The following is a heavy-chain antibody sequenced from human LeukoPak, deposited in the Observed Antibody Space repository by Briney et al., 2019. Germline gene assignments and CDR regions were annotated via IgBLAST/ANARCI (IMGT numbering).Heavy chain of an antibody. CDR3: ATGASGSWDF. J-gene: IGHJ4*02. CDR1: GFTFSRSW. CDR2: ISPDGSTK. V-gene: IGHV3-7*03. D-gene: IGHD6-13*01. Sequence: PGGSLRLSCAASGFTFSRSWMSWVRQPPGKGLERVANISPDGSTKYHMDSVKGRFTISRDNARDSLYLEMSRLRDDDTAMYYCATGASGSWDFGGQGTLVTVSS.